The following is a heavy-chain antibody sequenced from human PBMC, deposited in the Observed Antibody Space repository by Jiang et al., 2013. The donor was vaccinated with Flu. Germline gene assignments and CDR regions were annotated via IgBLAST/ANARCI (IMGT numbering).Heavy chain of an antibody. Sequence: GLVKPSETLSLTCTVSGDSISSSSLYWGWIRQPPGKGLEWIGTVYYLGATQYNPSLKSRVTVSVDTSRNQFSLKLTSVTAADTAVYYCARESRYDAAGYWGQGTLVTVSS. CDR2: VYYLGAT. J-gene: IGHJ4*02. CDR1: GDSISSSSLY. D-gene: IGHD6-13*01. CDR3: ARESRYDAAGY. V-gene: IGHV4-39*02.